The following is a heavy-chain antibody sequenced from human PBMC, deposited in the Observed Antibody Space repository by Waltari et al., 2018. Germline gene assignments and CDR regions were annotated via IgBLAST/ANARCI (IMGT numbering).Heavy chain of an antibody. J-gene: IGHJ6*03. Sequence: QVQLVESGGGVVKPGRSLNLPCAASESTFRSYGMHWVRTAPGKGLEWVAVISYDGSNKYYADSVKGRFTISRDNSKNTLYLQMNSLRAEDTAVYYCASPSSRYYYYYYMDVWGKGTTVTVSS. CDR1: ESTFRSYG. CDR2: ISYDGSNK. CDR3: ASPSSRYYYYYYMDV. V-gene: IGHV3-30*03. D-gene: IGHD6-13*01.